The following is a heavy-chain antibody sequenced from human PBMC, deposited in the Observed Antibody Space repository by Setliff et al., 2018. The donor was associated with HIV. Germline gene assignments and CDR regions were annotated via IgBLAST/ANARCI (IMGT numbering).Heavy chain of an antibody. D-gene: IGHD3-22*01. J-gene: IGHJ6*03. Sequence: ESGPTLVNPTETLTLTCSVSGFSLSNTRMGVSWIRQPPGKALEWLAHFFSDDEKSSSTSLKTRLTISRDTSKNQVVLFITNVDPVDTATYFCARTRSALYYDSSGSPSHYHYYMDVWGKGTTVTVSS. CDR2: FFSDDEK. CDR1: GFSLSNTRMG. V-gene: IGHV2-26*01. CDR3: ARTRSALYYDSSGSPSHYHYYMDV.